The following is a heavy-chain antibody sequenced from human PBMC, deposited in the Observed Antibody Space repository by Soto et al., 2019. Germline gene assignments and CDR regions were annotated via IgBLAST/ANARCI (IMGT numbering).Heavy chain of an antibody. CDR2: IYTDGSRT. V-gene: IGHV3-74*01. Sequence: EVPLVESGGGLVQPGGSLRLSCAASGFTFSSYWMHWVRQAPGKGLAWVSRIYTDGSRTNYADSVKGRFTISRDNAKNTLYLQINSLRAEDTAVYYCARGLMHLYGMDVWGQGTTVTVSS. CDR1: GFTFSSYW. D-gene: IGHD3-16*01. J-gene: IGHJ6*02. CDR3: ARGLMHLYGMDV.